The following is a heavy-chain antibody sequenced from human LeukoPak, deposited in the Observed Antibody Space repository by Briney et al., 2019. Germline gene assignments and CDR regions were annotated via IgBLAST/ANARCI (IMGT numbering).Heavy chain of an antibody. V-gene: IGHV1-69*01. Sequence: ASVKVSCKASGGTFSSYAISWVRQAPGQGLEWMGGIIPIFGTANYAQKFQGRVTITADESTSTAYMELSSLRSEDTAVYYCARDVYYYGSGRSGMDVWGKGTTVTISS. CDR1: GGTFSSYA. CDR2: IIPIFGTA. D-gene: IGHD3-10*01. CDR3: ARDVYYYGSGRSGMDV. J-gene: IGHJ6*03.